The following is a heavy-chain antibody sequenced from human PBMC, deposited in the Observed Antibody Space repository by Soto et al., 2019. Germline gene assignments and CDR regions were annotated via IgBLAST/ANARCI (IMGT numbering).Heavy chain of an antibody. CDR3: ASGGQTIIPKD. V-gene: IGHV4-34*02. CDR2: INHGGST. D-gene: IGHD5-12*01. J-gene: IGHJ4*02. CDR1: GGSFSGYY. Sequence: QVQLQEWGAGLLKPSETLSLTCAVYGGSFSGYYWSWIRQPPGKGLDWIGEINHGGSTNYNPSLKSRVTISIDTSKYQFSLKLSSVTAADTAVYYCASGGQTIIPKDWGQGTLVTVSS.